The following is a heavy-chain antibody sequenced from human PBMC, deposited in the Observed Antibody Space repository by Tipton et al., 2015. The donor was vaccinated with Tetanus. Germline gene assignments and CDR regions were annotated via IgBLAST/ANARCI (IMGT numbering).Heavy chain of an antibody. V-gene: IGHV3-11*01. Sequence: SLRLSCVASGFTFSDYYMAWIRQAPGQGLEWVSYITSSANTIYYADSVKGRFTISRDNAKNTLYLQMNSLRVEDTAVYYCVREENSSSPQFDYWGQGTLVTVSS. CDR1: GFTFSDYY. D-gene: IGHD6-6*01. CDR2: ITSSANTI. J-gene: IGHJ4*02. CDR3: VREENSSSPQFDY.